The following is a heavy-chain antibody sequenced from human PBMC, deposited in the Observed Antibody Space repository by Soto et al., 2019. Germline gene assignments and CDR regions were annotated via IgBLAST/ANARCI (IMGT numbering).Heavy chain of an antibody. CDR3: ARWAIAATGCLDY. D-gene: IGHD6-13*01. V-gene: IGHV3-33*01. J-gene: IGHJ4*02. Sequence: GGSLRLSCAASGFTFSSYGMHWVRQAPGKGLEWVAVIWYDGSNKYYADSVKGRFTISRDNSKNTLYLQMNSLRAEDTAVYYCARWAIAATGCLDYWGQGTLVTVSS. CDR2: IWYDGSNK. CDR1: GFTFSSYG.